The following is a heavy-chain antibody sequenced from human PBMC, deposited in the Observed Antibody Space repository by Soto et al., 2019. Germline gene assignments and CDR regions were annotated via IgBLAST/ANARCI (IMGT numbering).Heavy chain of an antibody. CDR2: INAGYGNT. CDR1: GYTFSSYA. Sequence: GASVKVSCKASGYTFSSYAMHWVRQAPGQRLEWMGWINAGYGNTKSSQKFQDRVTISRDTSASTAYMELTSLRPEDTAVYYCARGSEHWLWNFDLWGRGTLVTVSS. V-gene: IGHV1-3*01. D-gene: IGHD6-19*01. J-gene: IGHJ2*01. CDR3: ARGSEHWLWNFDL.